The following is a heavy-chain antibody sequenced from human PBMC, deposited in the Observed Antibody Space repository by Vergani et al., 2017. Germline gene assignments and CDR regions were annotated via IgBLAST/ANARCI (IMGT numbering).Heavy chain of an antibody. Sequence: QVQLVQSGAEVKKPGSSVKVSCKASGYTFTSYDINWVRQATGQGLEWRGWMNPNSGNTGYAQKFQGRATMTRNTSISTDYMELSSLRSEDTAVYYCARMHDFWRGYYPRGWYYMGVWGKGTTVTVSS. CDR2: MNPNSGNT. J-gene: IGHJ6*03. D-gene: IGHD3-3*01. CDR3: ARMHDFWRGYYPRGWYYMGV. CDR1: GYTFTSYD. V-gene: IGHV1-8*01.